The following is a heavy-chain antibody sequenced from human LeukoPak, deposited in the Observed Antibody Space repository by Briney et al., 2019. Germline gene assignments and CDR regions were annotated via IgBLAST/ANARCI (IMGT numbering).Heavy chain of an antibody. V-gene: IGHV1-8*02. CDR3: AGLAAAGHDAFDI. CDR2: MNPNSGNT. Sequence: ASVKVSCKASGGTFSSYVINWVRQATGQGLEWMGWMNPNSGNTGYAQKSQGRVTMTRNTSISTAYMELSSLRSEDTAVYYCAGLAAAGHDAFDIWGQGTMVTVSS. CDR1: GGTFSSYV. J-gene: IGHJ3*02. D-gene: IGHD6-13*01.